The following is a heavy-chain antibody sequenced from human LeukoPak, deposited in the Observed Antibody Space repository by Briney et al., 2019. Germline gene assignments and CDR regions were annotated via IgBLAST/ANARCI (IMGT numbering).Heavy chain of an antibody. Sequence: PGGSLRLSCAASGFTFRRYWMHWVRQAPGKGLVWVSRMNPDGSRINYADSVKGRFTISRDNANNMLYLQMNSLRVEDTGLYYCATSYDMGWLIGYWGQGTLVTVSS. CDR1: GFTFRRYW. D-gene: IGHD3/OR15-3a*01. CDR3: ATSYDMGWLIGY. J-gene: IGHJ4*02. CDR2: MNPDGSRI. V-gene: IGHV3-74*01.